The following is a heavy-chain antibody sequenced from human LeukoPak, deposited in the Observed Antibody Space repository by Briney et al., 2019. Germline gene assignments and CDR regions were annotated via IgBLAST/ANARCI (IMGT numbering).Heavy chain of an antibody. V-gene: IGHV1-69*06. CDR2: IIPIFGTA. CDR1: GGTFSSYA. J-gene: IGHJ3*02. Sequence: GGSLRLSCAASGGTFSSYAISWVRQAPGQGLEWMGGIIPIFGTANYAQKFQGRVTITADKSTSTAYMELSSLRSEDTAVYYCARDYSYYDSSGDAFDIWGQGTMVTVSS. D-gene: IGHD3-22*01. CDR3: ARDYSYYDSSGDAFDI.